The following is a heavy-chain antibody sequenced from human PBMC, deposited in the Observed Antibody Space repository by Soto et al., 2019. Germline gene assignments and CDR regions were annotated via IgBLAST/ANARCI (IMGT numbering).Heavy chain of an antibody. CDR3: ARGGYSYGREGNWFDP. Sequence: SVKVSCKASGGTFSSYAISWVRQAPGQGLEWMGGIIPIFGTANYAQKFQGRVTITADESTSTAYMELSSLRSEDTAVYYCARGGYSYGREGNWFDPWGQGTLVTVSS. V-gene: IGHV1-69*13. D-gene: IGHD5-18*01. CDR1: GGTFSSYA. J-gene: IGHJ5*02. CDR2: IIPIFGTA.